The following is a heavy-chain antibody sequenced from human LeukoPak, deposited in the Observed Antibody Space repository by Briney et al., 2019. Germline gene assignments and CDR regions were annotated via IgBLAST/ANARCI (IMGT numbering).Heavy chain of an antibody. D-gene: IGHD5-24*01. CDR1: GGSISSYY. CDR2: MYYSGST. V-gene: IGHV4-59*01. CDR3: ARESRDVETEGFDL. Sequence: SETLSLTCTVSGGSISSYYWSWIRQPPGKGLEWIGYMYYSGSTKYNPSLKSRVIISVDTSKNQFSLKLSSVTAADTAVYYCARESRDVETEGFDLWGQGALVTVSS. J-gene: IGHJ4*02.